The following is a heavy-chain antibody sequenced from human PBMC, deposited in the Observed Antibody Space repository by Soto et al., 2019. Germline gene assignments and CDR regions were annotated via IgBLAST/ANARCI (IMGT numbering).Heavy chain of an antibody. V-gene: IGHV1-46*02. Sequence: QVQLVQSGAEVKKPGASVKVSCKASGYTFNSYYIHWVRQAPGEGLEWMALISPNGVETFYAQKFXXXXXXXXXXXXXXXXXXXXXXXXXXXXXXXXXXXXXFTRWLDVWGQGTLVTVSS. CDR1: GYTFNSYY. D-gene: IGHD3-16*01. J-gene: IGHJ5*02. CDR3: XXXXXFTRWLDV. CDR2: ISPNGVET.